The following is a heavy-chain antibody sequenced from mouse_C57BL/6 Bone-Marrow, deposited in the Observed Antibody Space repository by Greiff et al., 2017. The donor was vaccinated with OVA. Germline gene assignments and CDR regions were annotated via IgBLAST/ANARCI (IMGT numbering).Heavy chain of an antibody. Sequence: QVQLQQPGAELVKPGASVKLSCKASGYTFTSYWMHWVKQRTGQGLEWIGMIHPNSGSTNYNENFKSKATLTVDKSSSTAYMQLSSLTSEDAAVYYCARSGTVDYWGQGTTLTVSS. V-gene: IGHV1-64*01. CDR3: ARSGTVDY. CDR2: IHPNSGST. D-gene: IGHD3-1*01. J-gene: IGHJ2*01. CDR1: GYTFTSYW.